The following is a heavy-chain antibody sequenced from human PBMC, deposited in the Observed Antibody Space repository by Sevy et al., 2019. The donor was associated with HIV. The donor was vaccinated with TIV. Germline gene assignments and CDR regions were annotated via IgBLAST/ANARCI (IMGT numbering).Heavy chain of an antibody. V-gene: IGHV4-59*01. CDR2: IYYSGST. Sequence: SETLSLTCTVSGGSISSYYWCWIRQPPGKGLEWIGYIYYSGSTNYNPSLKSRVTISVDTSKNQFSLKLSSVTAADTAVYYCARGGAAAGLEGYYYYGMDVWGQGTTVTVSS. D-gene: IGHD6-13*01. CDR3: ARGGAAAGLEGYYYYGMDV. J-gene: IGHJ6*02. CDR1: GGSISSYY.